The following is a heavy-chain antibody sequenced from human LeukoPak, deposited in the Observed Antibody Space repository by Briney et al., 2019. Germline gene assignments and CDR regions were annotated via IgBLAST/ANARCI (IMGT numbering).Heavy chain of an antibody. CDR3: ARERREHGVFDI. D-gene: IGHD1-26*01. CDR2: IYSDGST. Sequence: GGSLRLSCTVFGFTVSSNYMSWVRQAPGKGLEWVSEIYSDGSTYYAASVEGRFSISRHNSRNTVYLQMNGLRVEDTAMYYCARERREHGVFDIWGQGTMVTVSS. CDR1: GFTVSSNY. V-gene: IGHV3-53*01. J-gene: IGHJ3*02.